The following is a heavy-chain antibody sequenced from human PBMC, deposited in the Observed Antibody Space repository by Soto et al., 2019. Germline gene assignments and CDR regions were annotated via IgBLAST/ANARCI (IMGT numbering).Heavy chain of an antibody. D-gene: IGHD2-15*01. Sequence: GGSLRLSCAASGFTFSRYWMSWVRQAPGKGLEWVANIKQDGSEKYYVDSVKGRFTISRDNAKNSLYLEMNSLRVEDTAVYYCARDVVVDGMDVWGQGTTVTVSS. CDR2: IKQDGSEK. J-gene: IGHJ6*02. CDR3: ARDVVVDGMDV. CDR1: GFTFSRYW. V-gene: IGHV3-7*01.